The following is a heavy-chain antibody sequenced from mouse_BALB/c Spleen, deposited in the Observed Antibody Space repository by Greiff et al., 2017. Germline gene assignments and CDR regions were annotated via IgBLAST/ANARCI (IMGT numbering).Heavy chain of an antibody. J-gene: IGHJ2*01. CDR3: ARCDYDGCDY. D-gene: IGHD2-4*01. Sequence: QVQLKESGAELVRPGSSVKISCKASGYAFSSYWMNWVKQMPGQGLEWIGQIYPGDGDTNYNGKFKGKATLTADKSSSTAYMQLSSLTSEDSAVYFCARCDYDGCDYWGQGTTRTVSS. CDR1: GYAFSSYW. CDR2: IYPGDGDT. V-gene: IGHV1-80*01.